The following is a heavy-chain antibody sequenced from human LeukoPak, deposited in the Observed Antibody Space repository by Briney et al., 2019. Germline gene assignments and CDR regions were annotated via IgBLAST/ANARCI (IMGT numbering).Heavy chain of an antibody. Sequence: PGESLRLSCAASGFTFSSYAMHWVRQAPGKGLEWVAVISYDGSNKYYADSVKGRFTISRDNSKNTLYLQMNSLRAEDTAVYYCARRGIAVAGTRLFDYWGQGTLVTVSS. V-gene: IGHV3-30-3*01. J-gene: IGHJ4*02. CDR1: GFTFSSYA. CDR3: ARRGIAVAGTRLFDY. D-gene: IGHD6-19*01. CDR2: ISYDGSNK.